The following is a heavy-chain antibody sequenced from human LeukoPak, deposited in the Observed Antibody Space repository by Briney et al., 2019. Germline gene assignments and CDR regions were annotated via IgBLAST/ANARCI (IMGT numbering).Heavy chain of an antibody. J-gene: IGHJ3*02. Sequence: GGSLRLSCAASGFSFSSYAMFWVRQAPGKGLEWVTIISRDGSDTFYADSVRGRFTISRDNSKNMLYLQLNSLTTEDTALYYCARDRSVIRDELNAFDIWGQGTMVTVSS. CDR1: GFSFSSYA. D-gene: IGHD3-16*02. V-gene: IGHV3-30-3*01. CDR2: ISRDGSDT. CDR3: ARDRSVIRDELNAFDI.